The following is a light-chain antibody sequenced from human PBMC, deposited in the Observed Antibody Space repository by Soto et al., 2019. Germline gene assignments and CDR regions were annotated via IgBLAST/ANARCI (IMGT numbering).Light chain of an antibody. CDR3: QQYNNWPPIT. Sequence: EIVMTQFPATLSVSPGERCPLSCMAIQPLSSTLSGYQQKPGQAPMLLIYGASTRVTGIPARFSGSGSGTEFTLTISSLQSEDFAIYYCQQYNNWPPITVGPGTRLEIK. J-gene: IGKJ5*01. V-gene: IGKV3-15*01. CDR1: QPLSST. CDR2: GAS.